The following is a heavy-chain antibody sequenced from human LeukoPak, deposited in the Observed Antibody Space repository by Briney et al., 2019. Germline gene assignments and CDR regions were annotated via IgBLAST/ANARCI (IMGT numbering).Heavy chain of an antibody. J-gene: IGHJ4*02. Sequence: GGSLRLSCAASGFTFSSYAMSWVRQAPGKGLEWVSTTSGSGDSTYYPDSVKGRFTISRDNSKNTLYLQMNSLTVEDTAVYYCARAYSSGWYGYWGQGTLVTVSS. V-gene: IGHV3-23*01. D-gene: IGHD6-19*01. CDR3: ARAYSSGWYGY. CDR2: TSGSGDST. CDR1: GFTFSSYA.